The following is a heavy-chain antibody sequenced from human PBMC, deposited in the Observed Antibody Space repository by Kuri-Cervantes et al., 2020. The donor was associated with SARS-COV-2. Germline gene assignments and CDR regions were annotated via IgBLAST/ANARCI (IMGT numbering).Heavy chain of an antibody. CDR1: GFTFSSYA. J-gene: IGHJ5*02. D-gene: IGHD6-19*01. CDR3: AKVINSGSWFDP. V-gene: IGHV3-23*01. Sequence: GGSLRLSCAASGFTFSSYAMSWVRQAPGEGLEWVSAISGSGGSTYYADSVKGRFTISRDNSKNTLYLQMNSLRAEDTAVYYCAKVINSGSWFDPWGQGTLVTVSS. CDR2: ISGSGGST.